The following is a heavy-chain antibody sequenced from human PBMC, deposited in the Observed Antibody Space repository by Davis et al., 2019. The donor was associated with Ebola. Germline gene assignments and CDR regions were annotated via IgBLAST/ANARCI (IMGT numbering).Heavy chain of an antibody. CDR3: ARRILGDSRGAVDV. J-gene: IGHJ6*02. Sequence: PGESLKISCAASGFSFNIYGMYWFRQPPGKGLEWVSYIGASDEGISYADSVKGRFTISRDNAKDSLYLHMNSLRDDDMAVYYCARRILGDSRGAVDVWGQGTTVTVSS. CDR2: IGASDEGI. CDR1: GFSFNIYG. V-gene: IGHV3-48*02. D-gene: IGHD2-15*01.